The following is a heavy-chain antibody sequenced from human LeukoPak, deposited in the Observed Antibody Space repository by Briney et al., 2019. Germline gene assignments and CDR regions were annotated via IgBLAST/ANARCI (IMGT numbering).Heavy chain of an antibody. Sequence: GGSLRLSRAASGFTVSSNYMSWVRQAPGKGLEWVSVIYTGGGTYHADSVKGRFTISRDNSKDTLFLQMDSLRAEDTAVYYCARLYGGNSEGDYWGQGTLVTVSS. CDR1: GFTVSSNY. CDR3: ARLYGGNSEGDY. CDR2: IYTGGGT. J-gene: IGHJ4*02. D-gene: IGHD4-23*01. V-gene: IGHV3-66*02.